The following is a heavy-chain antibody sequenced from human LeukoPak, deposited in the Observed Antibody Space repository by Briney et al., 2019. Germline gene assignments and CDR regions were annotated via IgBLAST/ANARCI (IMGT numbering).Heavy chain of an antibody. D-gene: IGHD5-18*01. J-gene: IGHJ4*02. CDR1: GFTFSSYG. V-gene: IGHV3-30*03. CDR3: ARAWIQPYFDY. Sequence: GGSLRLSCAASGFTFSSYGIHWVRQAPGKGLEWVAVISYDGSHKYYADSVKGRFTISRDNSKNTLYLQMNSLRAEDTAVYYCARAWIQPYFDYWGQGTLVTVSS. CDR2: ISYDGSHK.